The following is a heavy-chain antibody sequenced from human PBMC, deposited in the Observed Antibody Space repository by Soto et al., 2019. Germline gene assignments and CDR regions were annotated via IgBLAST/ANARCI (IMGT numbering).Heavy chain of an antibody. V-gene: IGHV4-61*01. CDR1: GGSVSSGSYY. D-gene: IGHD3-22*01. Sequence: QVQLQESGPGLVKPSETLSLTCTVSGGSVSSGSYYWSWIRQPPGKGLEWIGYIYYSGSTNYNPSLKGRVTISVDTSKNQFSLKLSSVTAADTAVYYCAREDYYDSSAWGQGTLVTVSS. J-gene: IGHJ1*01. CDR3: AREDYYDSSA. CDR2: IYYSGST.